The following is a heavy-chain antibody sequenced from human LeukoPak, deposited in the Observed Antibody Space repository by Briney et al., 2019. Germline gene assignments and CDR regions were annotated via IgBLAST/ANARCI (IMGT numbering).Heavy chain of an antibody. Sequence: GGSLRLSCAASGFTFSSYAMHWVRQAPGKGLEWVAVISYDGSNKYYADSVKGRFTISRDNSKNTLYLQMNSLRAEDTAVYYCARGADKTLYYYYYYMDVWGKGTTVTVSS. CDR3: ARGADKTLYYYYYYMDV. CDR1: GFTFSSYA. CDR2: ISYDGSNK. V-gene: IGHV3-30*04. D-gene: IGHD1-26*01. J-gene: IGHJ6*03.